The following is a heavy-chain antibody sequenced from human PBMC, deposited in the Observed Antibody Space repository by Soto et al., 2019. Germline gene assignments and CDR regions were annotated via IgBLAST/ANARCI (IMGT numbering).Heavy chain of an antibody. D-gene: IGHD3-22*01. CDR3: ARGRTVRNYADDSSDYFYFFDY. CDR2: VYYTGST. CDR1: GDSISTFY. J-gene: IGHJ4*02. V-gene: IGHV4-59*01. Sequence: SETLSLTCTVSGDSISTFYWGWMRQSPGKELEWIGYVYYTGSTNYNPSLKSRVTISVDRSKNQFSLKLTSANAADTAVCYCARGRTVRNYADDSSDYFYFFDYWGQGTQVTVSS.